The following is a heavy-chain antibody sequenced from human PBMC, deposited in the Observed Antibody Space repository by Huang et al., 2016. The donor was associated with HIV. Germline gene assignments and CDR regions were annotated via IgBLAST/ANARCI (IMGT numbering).Heavy chain of an antibody. D-gene: IGHD4-17*01. Sequence: QVQLVQSGAEVKKPGASVKVSCRASGYTFISYGITWVRQAPGQGLEWMGWIRPSYGYTNYAQQFQGRVTMTTDTSTNTVYMEVRSLRSDDTAVYYCARDLGTTVVPDGMDVWGQGTTVTVSS. CDR2: IRPSYGYT. CDR1: GYTFISYG. V-gene: IGHV1-18*04. CDR3: ARDLGTTVVPDGMDV. J-gene: IGHJ6*02.